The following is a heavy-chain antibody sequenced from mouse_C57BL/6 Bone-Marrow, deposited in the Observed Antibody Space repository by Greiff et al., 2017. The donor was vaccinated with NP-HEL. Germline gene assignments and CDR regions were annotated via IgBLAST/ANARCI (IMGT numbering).Heavy chain of an antibody. CDR2: IDPKSGGT. D-gene: IGHD6-1*01. CDR1: GYTFTSYW. CDR3: ARWASAY. J-gene: IGHJ3*01. Sequence: VQLQQSGAELVKPGASVKLSCKASGYTFTSYWMHWVKQRPGRGLEWIGRIDPKSGGTKYNEKFKSKATLTVDKPSSTAYMQLSSLTSEDSAVYYCARWASAYWGQGTLVTVSA. V-gene: IGHV1-72*01.